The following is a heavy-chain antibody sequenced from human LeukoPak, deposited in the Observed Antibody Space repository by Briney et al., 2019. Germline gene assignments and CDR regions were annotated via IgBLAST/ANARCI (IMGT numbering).Heavy chain of an antibody. V-gene: IGHV4-34*01. Sequence: SETLSLTCAVYGGSFSGYYWSWIRQPPGKGLEWIGEINHSGSTNYNPSLRRGFTISVNTSKNQFSWKLSSVTAADTAVYYCARGRGGSGSYRVPGELDYWGQGTLVTVSS. CDR2: INHSGST. CDR3: ARGRGGSGSYRVPGELDY. J-gene: IGHJ4*02. D-gene: IGHD1-26*01. CDR1: GGSFSGYY.